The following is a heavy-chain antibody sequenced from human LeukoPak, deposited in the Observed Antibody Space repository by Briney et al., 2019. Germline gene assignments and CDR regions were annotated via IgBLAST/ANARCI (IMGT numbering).Heavy chain of an antibody. CDR2: LYYSRST. CDR3: AGSYGSGSYWHY. CDR1: GDSFSSSSYY. J-gene: IGHJ4*02. Sequence: PSETLSLTCTVSGDSFSSSSYYWGWIRQPPGRGLEWIGSLYYSRSTSYNPSLESRVTISVDTSKNQLSLKLSSVTAADTALHYCAGSYGSGSYWHYWGQGTLVTVSS. V-gene: IGHV4-39*01. D-gene: IGHD3-10*01.